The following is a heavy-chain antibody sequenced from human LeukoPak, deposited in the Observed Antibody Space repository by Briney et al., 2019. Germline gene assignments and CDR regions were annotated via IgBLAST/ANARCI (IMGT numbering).Heavy chain of an antibody. V-gene: IGHV4-39*01. Sequence: SETLSLTCTVSGDSITNTYYYWGWIRQSPGKGLEWIGTFHPGGSTYFSPSLKNRLTISVDTSKNQFSLRLSSVTAADTAVCYCARQVTFGYAHAYYFDYWGQGTLVTVSS. CDR3: ARQVTFGYAHAYYFDY. CDR1: GDSITNTYYY. J-gene: IGHJ4*02. CDR2: FHPGGST. D-gene: IGHD3-16*01.